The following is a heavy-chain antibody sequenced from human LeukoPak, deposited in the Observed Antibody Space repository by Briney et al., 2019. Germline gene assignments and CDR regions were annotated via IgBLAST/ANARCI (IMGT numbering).Heavy chain of an antibody. J-gene: IGHJ5*02. D-gene: IGHD3-10*01. Sequence: ASVKVSFKASGYTFTSYDINWVRQATGQGLEWMGWMNPNSGNTGYAQKFQGRVTMTRNTSISTAYMELSSLRSEDTAVYYCARGPSRVLWFGELLNYWFDPWGQGTLVTVSS. CDR2: MNPNSGNT. CDR3: ARGPSRVLWFGELLNYWFDP. V-gene: IGHV1-8*01. CDR1: GYTFTSYD.